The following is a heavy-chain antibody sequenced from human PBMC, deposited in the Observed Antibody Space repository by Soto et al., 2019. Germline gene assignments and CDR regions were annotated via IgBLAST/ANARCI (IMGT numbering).Heavy chain of an antibody. D-gene: IGHD6-19*01. Sequence: EVQLVESGGGLVKPGGSLRLSCAASGFTFSSYSMNWVRQAPGKGLEWVSSISSSSSYIYYADSVKGRFTISRDNAKNSLYLQMNSPRAEDTAVYYCARGDLAVADLNWGQGTLVTVSS. J-gene: IGHJ4*02. CDR2: ISSSSSYI. CDR1: GFTFSSYS. CDR3: ARGDLAVADLN. V-gene: IGHV3-21*01.